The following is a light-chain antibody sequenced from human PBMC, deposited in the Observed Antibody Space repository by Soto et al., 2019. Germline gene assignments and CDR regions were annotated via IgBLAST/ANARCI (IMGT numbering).Light chain of an antibody. CDR2: KAS. CDR1: QTISSW. Sequence: DIQMTQSPSTLSASLGDRVTITCRASQTISSWLAWYQQKPGKAPKLLIYKASTLKSGVPSRFSGSGSGTEFTLTISSLQPDDFATYYCQHYNSYSEAFGQGTIVDVK. V-gene: IGKV1-5*03. CDR3: QHYNSYSEA. J-gene: IGKJ1*01.